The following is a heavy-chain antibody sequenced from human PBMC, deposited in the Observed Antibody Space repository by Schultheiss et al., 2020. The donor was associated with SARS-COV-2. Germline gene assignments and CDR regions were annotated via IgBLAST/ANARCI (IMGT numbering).Heavy chain of an antibody. CDR1: GFTFGDYA. D-gene: IGHD3-22*01. Sequence: GGSLRLSCTASGFTFGDYAMSWFRQAPGKGLEWVSYISSSGSTIYYADSVKGRFTISRDNAKNSLYLQMNSLRAEDTAVYYCAKGDSSGSNYYGMDVWGQGTTVTVSS. CDR3: AKGDSSGSNYYGMDV. V-gene: IGHV3-11*04. J-gene: IGHJ6*02. CDR2: ISSSGSTI.